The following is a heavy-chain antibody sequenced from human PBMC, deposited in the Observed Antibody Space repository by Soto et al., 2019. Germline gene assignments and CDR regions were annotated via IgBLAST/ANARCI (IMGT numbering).Heavy chain of an antibody. CDR1: GGSISSYY. Sequence: ETLSLTCTVSGGSISSYYWSWIRQPPGKGLEWIGYIYYSGSTNYNPSLKSRVTISVDTSKNQFSLKLSSVTAADTAVYYCARGTYYYGSGSYEFGYWGQGTLVTVSS. D-gene: IGHD3-10*01. J-gene: IGHJ4*02. CDR2: IYYSGST. V-gene: IGHV4-59*01. CDR3: ARGTYYYGSGSYEFGY.